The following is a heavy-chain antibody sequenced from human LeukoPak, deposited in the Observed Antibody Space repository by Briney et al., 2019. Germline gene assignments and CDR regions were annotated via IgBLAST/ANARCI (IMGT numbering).Heavy chain of an antibody. CDR3: ARDRCSSTSCYNTPNWFDP. J-gene: IGHJ5*02. CDR1: GFTFDDYG. V-gene: IGHV3-20*01. CDR2: INWNGGSR. Sequence: GGSLRLSCAASGFTFDDYGMSWVRHVPGKGLEWVSGINWNGGSRGYADSVKGRFTISRDNAKNSVYLQMNSLRSEDTASYHCARDRCSSTSCYNTPNWFDPWGQGTLVTVSS. D-gene: IGHD2-2*02.